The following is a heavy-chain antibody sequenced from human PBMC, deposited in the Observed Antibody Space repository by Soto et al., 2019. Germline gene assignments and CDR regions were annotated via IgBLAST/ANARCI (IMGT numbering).Heavy chain of an antibody. CDR1: GFTFSGSA. CDR3: TRSSVLVHLAY. D-gene: IGHD3-16*02. CDR2: IRSKANSYAT. J-gene: IGHJ4*02. Sequence: GGSLRLSCAASGFTFSGSAMHWVRQASGKGLEWVGRIRSKANSYATAYAASVKGRFTISRDDSKNTAYLQMNSLKTEDTAVYYCTRSSVLVHLAYWGQGTLVTVSS. V-gene: IGHV3-73*01.